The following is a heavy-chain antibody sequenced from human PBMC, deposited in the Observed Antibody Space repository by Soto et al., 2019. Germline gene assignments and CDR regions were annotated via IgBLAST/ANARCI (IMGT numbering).Heavy chain of an antibody. CDR1: GFTFSSCA. V-gene: IGHV3-23*01. J-gene: IGHJ3*02. CDR2: ISGSGGST. D-gene: IGHD3-3*01. CDR3: ATALRFLEWSGRDAFDI. Sequence: GGSLRLSCAASGFTFSSCAMGWVRQAPGKGLEWVSAISGSGGSTYYADSVKGRFTISRDNSKNTLYLQMNSLRAEDTAVYYCATALRFLEWSGRDAFDIWGQGTMVT.